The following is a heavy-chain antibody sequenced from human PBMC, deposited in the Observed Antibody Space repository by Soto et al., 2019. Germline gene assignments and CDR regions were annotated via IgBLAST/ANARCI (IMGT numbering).Heavy chain of an antibody. CDR1: GFSLSTSQVG. CDR3: AHLNTRAYYFDY. V-gene: IGHV2-5*01. CDR2: VYWNDDK. Sequence: SGPTLVNPTQTLTLTCTFSGFSLSTSQVGVGWIRQPPGKALEWLAHVYWNDDKYYSLSLKSRLTISKDTSKSQVVLTMTNMDPVDTATYYCAHLNTRAYYFDYWGQGALVTVSS. J-gene: IGHJ4*02.